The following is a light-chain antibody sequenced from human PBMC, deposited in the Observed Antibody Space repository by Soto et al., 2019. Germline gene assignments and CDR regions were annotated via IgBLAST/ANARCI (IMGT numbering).Light chain of an antibody. V-gene: IGKV1-39*01. J-gene: IGKJ4*01. CDR1: QSISSY. CDR3: QQSYSTLGVT. Sequence: DIQMTQSPSSLSASVGDRVTITCRASQSISSYLNWYQQKPGKAPKLLIYAATSLQSGDPSRLSGSGSVTDFTLTISSLQPEDFATYYCQQSYSTLGVTFGGGTKVDIK. CDR2: AAT.